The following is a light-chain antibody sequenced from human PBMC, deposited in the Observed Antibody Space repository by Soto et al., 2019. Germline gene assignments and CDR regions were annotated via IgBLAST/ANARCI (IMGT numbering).Light chain of an antibody. CDR2: GAS. Sequence: TVLTQSPDTLSLSPGERATLSCRASQSVNNKYLAWYQHKPGRPPRLLIYGASTRASGIPDNFSGSGSGTDFTLSISRLEPEDFAVYYCQHYGGSFIFGPGTKVDFK. CDR1: QSVNNKY. J-gene: IGKJ3*01. V-gene: IGKV3-20*01. CDR3: QHYGGSFI.